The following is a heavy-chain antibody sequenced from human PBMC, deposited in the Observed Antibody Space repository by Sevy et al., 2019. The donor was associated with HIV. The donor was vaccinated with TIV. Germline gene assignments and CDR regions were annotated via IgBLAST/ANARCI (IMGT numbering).Heavy chain of an antibody. CDR1: GFTFSSYG. CDR3: ARDTGGGSLDY. Sequence: GGSLRLSCAASGFTFSSYGMHWVRQAPGKGLEWVAVIWYDGSNKYYADSVKGRFTLSSDNSKNRLYLQMNSLRAEDTAVYYCARDTGGGSLDYWGQGTLVTVSS. V-gene: IGHV3-33*01. CDR2: IWYDGSNK. D-gene: IGHD2-8*02. J-gene: IGHJ4*02.